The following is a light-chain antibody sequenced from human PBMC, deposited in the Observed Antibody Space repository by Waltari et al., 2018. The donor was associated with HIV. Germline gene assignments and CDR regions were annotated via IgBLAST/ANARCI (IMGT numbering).Light chain of an antibody. J-gene: IGKJ1*01. CDR1: QTISKF. V-gene: IGKV1-39*01. CDR2: SAS. CDR3: QQTNSAPWT. Sequence: DIQMTQSPSSLSASVGDRVTVSCRTNQTISKFLNWYQHKPGKAPNSLISSASTLHGGVPSRCGGSASGTDFALTISSLQPEDFAVYYCQQTNSAPWTFGQGTKIDIK.